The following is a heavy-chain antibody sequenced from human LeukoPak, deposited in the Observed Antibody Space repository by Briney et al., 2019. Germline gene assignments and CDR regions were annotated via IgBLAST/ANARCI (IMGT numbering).Heavy chain of an antibody. CDR3: ARGYCSSTSCYNGMDV. J-gene: IGHJ6*02. V-gene: IGHV4-4*07. CDR1: GGSISSYY. Sequence: SETLSLTCTVSGGSISSYYWSWIRQPAGKGLERIGRIYTSGSTNYNPSLKSRVTMSVDTSKNQFSLKLSSVTAADTAVYYCARGYCSSTSCYNGMDVWGQGTTVTVSS. D-gene: IGHD2-2*02. CDR2: IYTSGST.